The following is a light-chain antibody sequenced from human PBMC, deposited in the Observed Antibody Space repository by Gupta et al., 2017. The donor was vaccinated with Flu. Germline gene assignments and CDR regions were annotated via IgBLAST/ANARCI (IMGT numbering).Light chain of an antibody. CDR3: QQFYSTPFT. J-gene: IGKJ3*01. Sequence: SLGERATISCKSSQSLLYSSNNKNYLVWYQQKPGQPPKLLIDWASTRESGVPDRFSGSGSGTDFTLTISSLQAEDVAVYYCQQFYSTPFTFGPGTKVDIK. CDR2: WAS. CDR1: QSLLYSSNNKNY. V-gene: IGKV4-1*01.